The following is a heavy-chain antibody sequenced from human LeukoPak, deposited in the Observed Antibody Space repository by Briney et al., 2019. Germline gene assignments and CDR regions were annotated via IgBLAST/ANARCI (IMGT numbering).Heavy chain of an antibody. D-gene: IGHD3-3*01. V-gene: IGHV3-48*03. CDR1: GFTFSIYE. CDR2: ISSSGSTI. J-gene: IGHJ5*02. Sequence: GGSLRLSCAASGFTFSIYEMNWVRQAPGKGLEWVSYISSSGSTIYYADSVKGRFTISRDNAKNSLYLQMNSLRAEDTAVYYCAGPDYDFWTWGQGTLVTVSS. CDR3: AGPDYDFWT.